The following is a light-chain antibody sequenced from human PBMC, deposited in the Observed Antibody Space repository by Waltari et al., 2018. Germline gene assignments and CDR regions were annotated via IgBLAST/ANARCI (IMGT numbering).Light chain of an antibody. Sequence: DLQMTQSPSSLSASLEDRVTITCRASQKISSYLNWYQQKPGTAPRLLIYDASRLQSGVPSRFSGSGSGTDFTLTISSLQPEDFGTYYCQQTYTTPRTFGQGTKVETK. CDR2: DAS. J-gene: IGKJ1*01. CDR3: QQTYTTPRT. V-gene: IGKV1-39*01. CDR1: QKISSY.